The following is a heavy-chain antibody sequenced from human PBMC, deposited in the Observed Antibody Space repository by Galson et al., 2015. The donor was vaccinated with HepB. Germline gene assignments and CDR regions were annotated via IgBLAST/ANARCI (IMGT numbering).Heavy chain of an antibody. CDR1: GFTFSSYA. CDR3: AKGYCKSNCYGLALTYVDYYYYGLDV. D-gene: IGHD2-15*01. CDR2: ISGTGVSGFNT. J-gene: IGHJ6*02. Sequence: SLRLSCAASGFTFSSYAMTWVRLAPGKGLEWVSAISGTGVSGFNTHYADAVKGRFTISRDNSRKMVYLQMNSLRAEDTATYYCAKGYCKSNCYGLALTYVDYYYYGLDVWGQGTTVIVSS. V-gene: IGHV3-23*01.